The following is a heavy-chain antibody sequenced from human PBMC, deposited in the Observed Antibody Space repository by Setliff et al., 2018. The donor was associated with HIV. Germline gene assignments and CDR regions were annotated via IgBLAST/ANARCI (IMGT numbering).Heavy chain of an antibody. CDR3: ARTWWDYDLWSGYLYYFDY. V-gene: IGHV4-39*02. CDR1: GASISSSNYY. Sequence: SETLSLTCSVSGASISSSNYYWGWIRQPPGKGLEWIGNIYNSGSTYYSSSLRSRVTISVDTSKNHFALTMKSVTAADTAVYFCARTWWDYDLWSGYLYYFDYWGQGTRVTVSS. D-gene: IGHD3-3*01. J-gene: IGHJ4*02. CDR2: IYNSGST.